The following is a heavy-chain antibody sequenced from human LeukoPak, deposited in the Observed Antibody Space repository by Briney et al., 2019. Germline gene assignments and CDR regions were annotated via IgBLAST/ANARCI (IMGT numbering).Heavy chain of an antibody. CDR3: AAAGGSSSDYYGMDV. CDR2: ISGSGGST. V-gene: IGHV3-23*01. J-gene: IGHJ6*02. Sequence: GGSLRLSCAASGFTFSSYAMSWVRQAPGKGLEWVSAISGSGGSTYYADSVKGRFTISRDNSKNTLYLQMNSLRAEDTAVYYCAAAGGSSSDYYGMDVWGQGTTVTVSS. D-gene: IGHD6-6*01. CDR1: GFTFSSYA.